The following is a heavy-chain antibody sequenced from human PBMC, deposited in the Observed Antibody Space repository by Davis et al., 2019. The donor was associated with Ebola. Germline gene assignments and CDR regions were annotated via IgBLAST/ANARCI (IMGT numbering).Heavy chain of an antibody. CDR3: ARSRGAVAGNWFDP. Sequence: MPSETLSLTCTVSGGSISSSNYHWGWIRQPPGKGLEWIGTIYYGGNTYYNPSLMSRVTISVDTSKNQFSLKLSSVTAADTAVYYCARSRGAVAGNWFDPWGQGTLVTVSS. J-gene: IGHJ5*02. CDR2: IYYGGNT. D-gene: IGHD6-19*01. V-gene: IGHV4-39*07. CDR1: GGSISSSNYH.